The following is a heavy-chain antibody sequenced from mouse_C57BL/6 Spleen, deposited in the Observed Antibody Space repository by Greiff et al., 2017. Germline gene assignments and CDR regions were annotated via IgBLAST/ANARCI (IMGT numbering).Heavy chain of an antibody. CDR3: ARSGSYDGPPEGAMDY. V-gene: IGHV5-4*03. D-gene: IGHD2-3*01. CDR1: GFTFSSYA. J-gene: IGHJ4*01. Sequence: EVKLVESGGGLVKPGGSLKLSCAASGFTFSSYAMSWVRQTTEKRLEWVATISDGGSYTYYPDNVQGRFTISRDNAKNNLDLQMSHLKSEDTAMYYWARSGSYDGPPEGAMDYWGQGTSVTVSS. CDR2: ISDGGSYT.